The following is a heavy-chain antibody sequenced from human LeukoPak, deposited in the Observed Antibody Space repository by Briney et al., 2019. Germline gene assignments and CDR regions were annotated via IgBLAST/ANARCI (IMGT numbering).Heavy chain of an antibody. CDR2: VNPNSGGT. CDR3: ARDSLGKPFDY. J-gene: IGHJ4*02. Sequence: GASVKVSCKASGYTFIDYYMHWVRQAPGQGLEWMGWVNPNSGGTNYAQKFQDRVALTRDTSISTAYMELSRLRSDDTAVYYCARDSLGKPFDYWGQGTLVTVSS. V-gene: IGHV1-2*02. CDR1: GYTFIDYY.